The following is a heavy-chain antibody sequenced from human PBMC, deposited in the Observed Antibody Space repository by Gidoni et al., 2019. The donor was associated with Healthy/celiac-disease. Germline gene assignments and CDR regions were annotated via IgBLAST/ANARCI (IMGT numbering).Heavy chain of an antibody. V-gene: IGHV3-23*01. D-gene: IGHD3-22*01. Sequence: EVQLLESGGGLVQPGGSLRLSCAASGFTFSSYAMSWVRQAPGKGLEWVSAIRGSGGSTYYADSVKGRFTISRDNSKNTLYLQMNSLRAEDTAVYYCANAYDSSGYSTYYFDYWGQGTLVTVSS. CDR1: GFTFSSYA. CDR2: IRGSGGST. CDR3: ANAYDSSGYSTYYFDY. J-gene: IGHJ4*02.